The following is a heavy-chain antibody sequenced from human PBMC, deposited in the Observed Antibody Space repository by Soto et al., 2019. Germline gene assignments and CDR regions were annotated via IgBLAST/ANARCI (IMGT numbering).Heavy chain of an antibody. Sequence: GASVKVSCKASGDTFTSYYMHWVRQAPGQGLEWMGVINPSGGSTSYAQKFQGRVTMTRDTSTSTVYMELSSLRSEDTAVYYCARVSEWELLFDYWGQGTLVTVSS. CDR3: ARVSEWELLFDY. V-gene: IGHV1-46*01. CDR2: INPSGGST. J-gene: IGHJ4*02. D-gene: IGHD1-26*01. CDR1: GDTFTSYY.